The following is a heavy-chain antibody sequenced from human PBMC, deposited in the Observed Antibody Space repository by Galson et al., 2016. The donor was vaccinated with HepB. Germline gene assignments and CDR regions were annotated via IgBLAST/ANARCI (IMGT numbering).Heavy chain of an antibody. V-gene: IGHV3-9*01. J-gene: IGHJ3*01. CDR1: GFTFDDYA. CDR2: ITWNSGSI. D-gene: IGHD3-16*02. CDR3: VKDIGFSYRDAFDF. Sequence: SLRLSCAASGFTFDDYAMHWVRQAPGKGLEWVSGITWNSGSIDYADSVKGRFTISRDNAKNSLYLQMNSLRAEDTALYYCVKDIGFSYRDAFDFWGQGKMVTVAS.